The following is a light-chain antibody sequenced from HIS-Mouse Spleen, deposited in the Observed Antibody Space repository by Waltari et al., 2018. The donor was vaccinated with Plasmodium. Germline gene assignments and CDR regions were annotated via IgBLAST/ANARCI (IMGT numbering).Light chain of an antibody. V-gene: IGLV3-10*01. Sequence: SYELTQPPSVSVSPGQTARITCSGDALPKNYASWYQQKSGQAPVLVIYEDSKRPSGIPERFSGSSSGTMATLTISGAQVEDEADYYCYSTDSSGNHRVFGGGTKQTVL. J-gene: IGLJ3*02. CDR2: EDS. CDR3: YSTDSSGNHRV. CDR1: ALPKNY.